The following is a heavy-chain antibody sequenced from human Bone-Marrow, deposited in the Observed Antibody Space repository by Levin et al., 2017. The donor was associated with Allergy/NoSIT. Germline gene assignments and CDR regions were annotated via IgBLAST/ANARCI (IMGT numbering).Heavy chain of an antibody. D-gene: IGHD3-9*01. CDR3: AGSPETGY. CDR2: IYSGGAT. V-gene: IGHV3-66*02. CDR1: GFTVSNNY. J-gene: IGHJ4*02. Sequence: GGSLRLSCAVSGFTVSNNYMSWVRQAPGKGLEGVSVIYSGGATNYVDSVKGRFTVSRDNSKTTLYLQMNSLRAEDTAVYYCAGSPETGYGGQGTLVTVSS.